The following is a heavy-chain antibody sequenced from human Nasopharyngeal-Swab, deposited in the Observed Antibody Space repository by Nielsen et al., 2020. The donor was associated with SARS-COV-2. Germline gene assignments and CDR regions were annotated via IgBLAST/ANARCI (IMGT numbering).Heavy chain of an antibody. CDR2: IYYSGST. CDR1: GGSISSSSYY. V-gene: IGHV4-39*01. Sequence: SETLSLTCTVSGGSISSSSYYWGWIRQPPGKGLEWIGSIYYSGSTYYNPSLKSRVTISVDTSKNQFSLKLSSVTAADTAVYYCARHGDYYDSSGYLYYFDYWGQGTLVTVSS. D-gene: IGHD3-22*01. J-gene: IGHJ4*02. CDR3: ARHGDYYDSSGYLYYFDY.